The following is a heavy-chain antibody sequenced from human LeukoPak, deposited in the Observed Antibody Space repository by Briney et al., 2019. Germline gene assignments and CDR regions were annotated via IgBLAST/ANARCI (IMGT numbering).Heavy chain of an antibody. D-gene: IGHD1-14*01. Sequence: PGGSLRLSCVASGFTFNNYAMSWVRQAPGRGLEWVAVILYDGTNRNYADSVKGRFTISRDNSKDTLYLQMDSLRVEDTAVYYCAKQAHNTDYYDHWGQGTLVTVSS. CDR1: GFTFNNYA. J-gene: IGHJ4*02. V-gene: IGHV3-30*18. CDR3: AKQAHNTDYYDH. CDR2: ILYDGTNR.